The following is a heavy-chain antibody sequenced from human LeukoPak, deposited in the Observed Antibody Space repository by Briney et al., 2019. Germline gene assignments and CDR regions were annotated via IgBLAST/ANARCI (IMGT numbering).Heavy chain of an antibody. J-gene: IGHJ5*02. D-gene: IGHD1-14*01. CDR1: GLTFTSSS. CDR3: AADLAFGTSYNWFDP. V-gene: IGHV1-58*01. CDR2: IVVGSGNT. Sequence: GASVNVSYKASGLTFTSSSVQWVRQARGQRLEWIGWIVVGSGNTNYAQKFQERVTITRDMSTSTAYMELSSLRSEDTAVYYCAADLAFGTSYNWFDPWGQGTLVTVSS.